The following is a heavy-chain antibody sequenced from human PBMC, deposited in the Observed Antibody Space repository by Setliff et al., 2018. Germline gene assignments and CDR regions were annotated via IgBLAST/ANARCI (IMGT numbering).Heavy chain of an antibody. CDR2: IYHSGST. Sequence: KPSETLSLTCAVSGGSISSSNWWSWVRQPPGKGLEWIGEIYHSGSTNYNPSLKSRVTISVDKSKNQFSLKLSSVPAADTAVYYCARGSSSWYALFDYWGQGTLVTVSS. J-gene: IGHJ4*02. CDR1: GGSISSSNW. D-gene: IGHD6-13*01. V-gene: IGHV4-4*02. CDR3: ARGSSSWYALFDY.